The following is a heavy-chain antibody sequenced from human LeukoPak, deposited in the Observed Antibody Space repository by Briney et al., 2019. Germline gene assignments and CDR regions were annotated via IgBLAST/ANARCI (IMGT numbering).Heavy chain of an antibody. CDR3: GRESSWGNFDY. V-gene: IGHV4-59*01. Sequence: PSETLSLTCTVSGGSISSYYWSWIRQPPGKGLEWIGYIYYSGSTNYNPSLKSRVTISVDKSKNQFSLKLSYVTAADTAVYFCGRESSWGNFDYWGQGTLVTVSS. D-gene: IGHD7-27*01. J-gene: IGHJ4*02. CDR2: IYYSGST. CDR1: GGSISSYY.